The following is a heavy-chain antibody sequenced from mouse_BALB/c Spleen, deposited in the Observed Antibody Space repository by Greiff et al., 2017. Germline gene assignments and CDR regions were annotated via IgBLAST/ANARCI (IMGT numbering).Heavy chain of an antibody. CDR2: ISSGGSYT. V-gene: IGHV5-9-4*01. CDR1: GFTFSSYA. CDR3: ARDYYGSSYDAMDY. J-gene: IGHJ4*01. D-gene: IGHD1-1*01. Sequence: DVQLQESGGGLVKPGGSLKLSCAASGFTFSSYAMSWVRQSPEKRLEWVAEISSGGSYTYYPDTVTGRFTISRDNAKNTLYLEMSSLRSEDTAMYYCARDYYGSSYDAMDYWGQGTSVTVSS.